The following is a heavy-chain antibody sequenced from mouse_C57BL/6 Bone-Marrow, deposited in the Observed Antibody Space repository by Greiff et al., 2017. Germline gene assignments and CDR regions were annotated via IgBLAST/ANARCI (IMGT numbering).Heavy chain of an antibody. V-gene: IGHV7-3*01. CDR3: ARCDDSWFAY. CDR1: GFTFTDYY. Sequence: EVMLVESGGGLVQPGGSLSLSCAASGFTFTDYYMSWVRQPPGKALEWLGFIRNKANGYTTEYSESVKGRFTISRDNSQSILYLQMMALRAEDSATYSCARCDDSWFAYWGQGTLVTVAA. D-gene: IGHD2-13*01. J-gene: IGHJ3*01. CDR2: IRNKANGYTT.